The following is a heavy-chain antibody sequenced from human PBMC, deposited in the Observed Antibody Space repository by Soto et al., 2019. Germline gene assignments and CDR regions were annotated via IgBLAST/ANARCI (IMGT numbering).Heavy chain of an antibody. CDR1: GGSVSSGSYY. CDR2: IYYSGST. J-gene: IGHJ4*02. CDR3: ARGGVVVVVAATPVLSQFDY. Sequence: QVQLQESGPGLVKPSETLSLTCTVSGGSVSSGSYYWSWIRQPPGKGLEWIGYIYYSGSTNYNPSLKSRVTISVDTSKNHFSLKLSSVTAADTAVYYCARGGVVVVVAATPVLSQFDYWGQGTLVTVSS. V-gene: IGHV4-61*01. D-gene: IGHD2-15*01.